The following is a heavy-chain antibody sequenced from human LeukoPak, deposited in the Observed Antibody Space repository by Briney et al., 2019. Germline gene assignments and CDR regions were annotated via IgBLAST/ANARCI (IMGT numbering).Heavy chain of an antibody. CDR3: ATSYYYGPYYFDY. V-gene: IGHV3-64D*06. Sequence: GGTLRLFCSASGFTFSSYAMHWVREAPGKGLEYVSAISSNGGSTYYADSVKGRFTIYRDNSKNTLYLQMSRLRAEDTAVYYGATSYYYGPYYFDYWGQGTLVTVSS. J-gene: IGHJ4*02. D-gene: IGHD3-10*01. CDR2: ISSNGGST. CDR1: GFTFSSYA.